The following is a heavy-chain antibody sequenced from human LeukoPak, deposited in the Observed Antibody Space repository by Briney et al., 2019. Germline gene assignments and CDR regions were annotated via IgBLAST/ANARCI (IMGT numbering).Heavy chain of an antibody. CDR2: INPSGGST. CDR1: GYTFTSNY. V-gene: IGHV1-46*01. D-gene: IGHD6-6*01. J-gene: IGHJ5*02. CDR3: ARDRLAARYPGWFDP. Sequence: ASVKVSCKASGYTFTSNYMHWVRQAPGQGLEWMGIINPSGGSTSYAQKFQGRVTMTRDTSTSTVYMELSSLRSEDTAVYYCARDRLAARYPGWFDPWGQGTLVTVSS.